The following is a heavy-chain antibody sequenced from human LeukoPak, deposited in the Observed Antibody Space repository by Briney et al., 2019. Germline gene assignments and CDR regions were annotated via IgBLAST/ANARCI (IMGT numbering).Heavy chain of an antibody. J-gene: IGHJ4*02. CDR2: IGIDSGNT. CDR1: GFTFSDYS. Sequence: PGGSLRLSCAASGFTFSDYSMNWVRKAPGKGLEWISYIGIDSGNTNYADSVKGRFTISGDKAKNSVYLQMNSLRVEDTAVYYCARDYKYAFDNWGQGTLVTVSS. CDR3: ARDYKYAFDN. D-gene: IGHD5-24*01. V-gene: IGHV3-48*01.